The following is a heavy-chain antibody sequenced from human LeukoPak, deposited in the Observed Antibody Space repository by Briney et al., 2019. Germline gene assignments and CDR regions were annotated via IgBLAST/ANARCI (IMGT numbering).Heavy chain of an antibody. CDR3: AKSYSSGWYDFDY. CDR2: ISSSSSYI. V-gene: IGHV3-21*04. Sequence: GGSLRLSCAASGFTFSSYSMNWVRQAPGKGLEWVSSISSSSSYIYYADSVKGRFTFSRDNAKNSLYLQMNSLRAEDTALYYCAKSYSSGWYDFDYWGQGTLVTVSS. CDR1: GFTFSSYS. D-gene: IGHD6-13*01. J-gene: IGHJ4*02.